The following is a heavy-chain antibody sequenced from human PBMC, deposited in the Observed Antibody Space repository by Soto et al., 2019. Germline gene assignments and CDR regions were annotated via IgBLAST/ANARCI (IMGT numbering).Heavy chain of an antibody. CDR3: EKKIMGYADHSDAMDV. CDR2: ISYDGDNK. V-gene: IGHV3-30*18. CDR1: GFTFRNYG. J-gene: IGHJ6*02. D-gene: IGHD4-17*01. Sequence: GSLRLSCTPSGFTFRNYGLVWVRQAPGKGLEWVALISYDGDNKYYPDSARGRFTVSRDNFKNMLFLQMDSLRPEDSAVYHCEKKIMGYADHSDAMDVWGQGTTVTVSS.